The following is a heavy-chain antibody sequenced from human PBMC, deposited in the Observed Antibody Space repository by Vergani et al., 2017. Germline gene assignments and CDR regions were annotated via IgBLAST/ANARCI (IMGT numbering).Heavy chain of an antibody. CDR2: INPSGGST. V-gene: IGHV1-46*01. J-gene: IGHJ4*02. CDR3: ARGRLTGTTGLEYYFDY. Sequence: QVQLVQSGAEVKKPGASVKVSCKASGYTFTSYYMHWVRQAPGQGLEWMGIINPSGGSTSYAQKFQGRVTMTRDTSTSTVYMELSSLRSEDTAVYYCARGRLTGTTGLEYYFDYWGQGTLVTVSS. CDR1: GYTFTSYY. D-gene: IGHD1-7*01.